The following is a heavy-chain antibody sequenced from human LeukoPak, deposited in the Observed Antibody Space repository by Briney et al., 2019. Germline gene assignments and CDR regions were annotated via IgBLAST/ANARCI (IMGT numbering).Heavy chain of an antibody. V-gene: IGHV3-21*01. Sequence: GGSLRLSCAASGFTFSSYSMNWVRQAPGKGLEWVSSISSSSCYIYYADSVKGRFTISRDNAKSSLYLQMNSLRAEDTAVYYCARPGEGDNWNPWVVWGQGTLVTVSS. J-gene: IGHJ4*02. CDR3: ARPGEGDNWNPWVV. D-gene: IGHD1-20*01. CDR1: GFTFSSYS. CDR2: ISSSSCYI.